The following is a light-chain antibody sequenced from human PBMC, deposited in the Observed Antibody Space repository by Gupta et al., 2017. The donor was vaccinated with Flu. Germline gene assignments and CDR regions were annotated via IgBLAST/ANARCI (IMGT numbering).Light chain of an antibody. J-gene: IGKJ2*01. Sequence: PATLSVSPGERATLSCRASQSISVNLAWYQQKPGQAPRLLIYGASSRASGIAARFSGSGSGTEFTLTISSLLSEDFAVYYCHQYDNWPQTFGQGTNLEIK. CDR3: HQYDNWPQT. V-gene: IGKV3-15*01. CDR2: GAS. CDR1: QSISVN.